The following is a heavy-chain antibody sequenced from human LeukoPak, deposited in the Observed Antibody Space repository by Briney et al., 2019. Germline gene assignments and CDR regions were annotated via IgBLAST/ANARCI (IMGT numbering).Heavy chain of an antibody. D-gene: IGHD3/OR15-3a*01. CDR2: IRGSGETT. CDR3: AKDLSSGTGRGFDY. V-gene: IGHV3-23*01. Sequence: PGGSLRLSCVASGFPFSAYAMSWVRQAPGKGLEWVSGIRGSGETTYYAESVKGRFTIQRDNSKNTLYLQMNSLRAEDTALYYCAKDLSSGTGRGFDYWGQGTLVTVSS. CDR1: GFPFSAYA. J-gene: IGHJ4*02.